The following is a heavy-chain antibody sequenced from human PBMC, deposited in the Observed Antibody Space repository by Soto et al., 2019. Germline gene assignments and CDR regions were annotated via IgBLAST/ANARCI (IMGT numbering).Heavy chain of an antibody. D-gene: IGHD2-15*01. J-gene: IGHJ4*02. CDR1: GYTFTSYG. Sequence: ASVKVSCKASGYTFTSYGISWVRQAPGQGLEWMGWISAYNGKTNYAQKLQGRVTMTTDTSTSTAYMEVRSLRSDDTAVYYCARLGCSGGGCYSYLYYFDYWGQGTLVTVSS. CDR2: ISAYNGKT. V-gene: IGHV1-18*01. CDR3: ARLGCSGGGCYSYLYYFDY.